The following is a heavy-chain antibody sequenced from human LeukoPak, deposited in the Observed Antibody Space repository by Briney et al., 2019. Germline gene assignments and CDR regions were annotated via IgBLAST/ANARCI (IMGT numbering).Heavy chain of an antibody. CDR2: VYSIAST. CDR3: ARGVCTSTSCYAGDYGLDV. Sequence: PSQTLSLTCTVSGGSISSGGYYWSWIRQPPGKGLEWVGYVYSIASTRYNPSLKSRVTISIDTSKYQFSLKLSSVTAADTAVYYCARGVCTSTSCYAGDYGLDVWGQGTTVTVS. J-gene: IGHJ6*02. V-gene: IGHV4-61*09. D-gene: IGHD2-2*01. CDR1: GGSISSGGYY.